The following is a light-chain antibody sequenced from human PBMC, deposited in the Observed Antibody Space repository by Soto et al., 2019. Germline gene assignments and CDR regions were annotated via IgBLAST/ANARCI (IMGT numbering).Light chain of an antibody. Sequence: EIVLTQSPGTLSLSPGERATLSCRASQSVRSNLAWYQQKPGQSPRLLIYEASSRATGIPDRFSGSGSGTDFTLTISRLEHEDVAVYYCQQYRTFGQGTKVDIK. CDR1: QSVRSN. CDR2: EAS. V-gene: IGKV3-20*01. CDR3: QQYRT. J-gene: IGKJ1*01.